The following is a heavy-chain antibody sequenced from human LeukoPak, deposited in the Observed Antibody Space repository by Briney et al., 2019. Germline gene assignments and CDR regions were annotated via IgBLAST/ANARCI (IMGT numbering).Heavy chain of an antibody. CDR3: AILAVAGNDYFYY. CDR1: GYRYTSYW. V-gene: IGHV5-51*01. D-gene: IGHD6-13*01. Sequence: GASLKISCKGSGYRYTSYWIGWVRQMPGKGLVWMGIIYPGDSETRYSPFFQGQVTISADKSISTAYLQWSNLEALDTPMYHCAILAVAGNDYFYYCGQGTLVTLSS. J-gene: IGHJ4*02. CDR2: IYPGDSET.